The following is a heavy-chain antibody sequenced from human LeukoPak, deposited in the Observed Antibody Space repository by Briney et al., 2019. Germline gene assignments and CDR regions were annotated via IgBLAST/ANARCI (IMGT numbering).Heavy chain of an antibody. J-gene: IGHJ3*02. CDR3: AKPMVRGVTGDAFDI. CDR1: GFTFGDYA. Sequence: SGGSLRLSCTPSGFTFGDYAMSWVRQAPGKGLEWVGFISSKAYGGTTEYAASVKGRFTISRDNSKNTLYLQMNSLRAEDTAVYYCAKPMVRGVTGDAFDIWGQGTMVTVSS. V-gene: IGHV3-49*04. CDR2: ISSKAYGGTT. D-gene: IGHD3-10*01.